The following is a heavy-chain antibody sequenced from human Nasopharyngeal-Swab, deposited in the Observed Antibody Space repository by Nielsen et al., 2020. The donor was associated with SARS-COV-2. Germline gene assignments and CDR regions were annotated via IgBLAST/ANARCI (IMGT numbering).Heavy chain of an antibody. CDR1: GFTFSSYS. V-gene: IGHV3-21*01. Sequence: ESLKISCAASGFTFSSYSMNWVRQAPGKGLEWVSSISSSSSYIYYADSVKGRFTISRDNAKNSLYLQMNSLRAEYTAVYYCATEGPHIAKYYYYYMDVWGKGTTVTVSS. J-gene: IGHJ6*03. CDR2: ISSSSSYI. D-gene: IGHD5-18*01. CDR3: ATEGPHIAKYYYYYMDV.